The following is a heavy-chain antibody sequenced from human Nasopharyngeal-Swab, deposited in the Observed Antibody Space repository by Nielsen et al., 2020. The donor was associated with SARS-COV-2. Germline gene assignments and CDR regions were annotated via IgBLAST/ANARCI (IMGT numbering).Heavy chain of an antibody. J-gene: IGHJ4*02. CDR1: RFPFHSYA. Sequence: GVLKISCAASRFPFHSYAMGWVRQAPGEGLEWVSAISGSGGRTYYGDSVKGRFTISRDNSKNTLYLQMNSLRADDTAVYYCASRSLLSGGAFDYWGQGTLVTVSS. V-gene: IGHV3-23*01. CDR2: ISGSGGRT. D-gene: IGHD2-21*01. CDR3: ASRSLLSGGAFDY.